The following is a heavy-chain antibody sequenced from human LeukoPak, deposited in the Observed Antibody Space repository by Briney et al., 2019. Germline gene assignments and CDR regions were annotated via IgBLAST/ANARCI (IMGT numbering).Heavy chain of an antibody. CDR1: GFTFTNAW. J-gene: IGHJ4*02. CDR3: STLTSRGLSDS. CDR2: IKSKADGEAI. D-gene: IGHD1-20*01. Sequence: GGSLRLSCAASGFTFTNAWMNWVRQAPGKGLEWVGRIKSKADGEAIDYAAPVKGRFTFSRDDSKNMLYLQMNSLKSEDTAVYYCSTLTSRGLSDSWGQGTLVTVSS. V-gene: IGHV3-15*07.